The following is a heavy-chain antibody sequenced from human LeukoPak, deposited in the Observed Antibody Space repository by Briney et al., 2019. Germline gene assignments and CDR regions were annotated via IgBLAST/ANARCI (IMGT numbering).Heavy chain of an antibody. CDR1: GFTFSSYG. CDR2: ISDNGGGT. CDR3: VKTKDSSSWCPDY. D-gene: IGHD6-13*01. V-gene: IGHV3-23*01. Sequence: GGPLRLSCAASGFTFSSYGMSWVRQAPGKGLEWVSGISDNGGGTYNADSVKGRFTIYRDNSKNTVFLQMNSLRAEDTAVYYCVKTKDSSSWCPDYWGQGTLVTVSS. J-gene: IGHJ4*02.